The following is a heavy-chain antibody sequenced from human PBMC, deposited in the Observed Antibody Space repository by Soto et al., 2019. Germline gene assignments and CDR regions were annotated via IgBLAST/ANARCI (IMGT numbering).Heavy chain of an antibody. D-gene: IGHD1-26*01. Sequence: QLQLHESGPGLVKPSETLSLTCNVSGDSIGRFYWSWIRQSPGKGLEWIGRVYSTGGVAYNPALKGPVTISLDRSNNHVSLEMNSVTAADTAVYFCARDLSGTGLDIWGRGTRVSVSS. V-gene: IGHV4-4*07. J-gene: IGHJ6*02. CDR1: GDSIGRFY. CDR2: VYSTGGV. CDR3: ARDLSGTGLDI.